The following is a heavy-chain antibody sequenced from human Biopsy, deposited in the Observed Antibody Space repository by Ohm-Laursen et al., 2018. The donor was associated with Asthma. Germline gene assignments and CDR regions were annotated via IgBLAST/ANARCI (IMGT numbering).Heavy chain of an antibody. Sequence: SLRLSCTASGFTFSNYGMHWVRQAPGKGLDWVAVISSDGSNKNYTDSVKGRFTISRDNSRNTLHQQMNSLRAEDTAVYYCAKDVFPGWELRRGPDYWGQGTLVTVSS. CDR3: AKDVFPGWELRRGPDY. D-gene: IGHD1-26*01. V-gene: IGHV3-30*18. CDR1: GFTFSNYG. J-gene: IGHJ4*02. CDR2: ISSDGSNK.